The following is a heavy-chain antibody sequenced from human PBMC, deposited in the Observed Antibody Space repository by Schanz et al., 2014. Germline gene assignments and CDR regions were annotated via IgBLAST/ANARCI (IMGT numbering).Heavy chain of an antibody. J-gene: IGHJ5*02. CDR3: AREVGLYDRGWFDP. Sequence: QVHLVQSGAEVKKPGSSVKVSCKPSGGTFSSDTFSWVRQAPGQGLEWMGRIVPIAGITNYAQRFQGRVTITADKSSDTAYMELSSLRSEDTAVYYCAREVGLYDRGWFDPWGQGTLVTGSS. D-gene: IGHD3-22*01. CDR2: IVPIAGIT. V-gene: IGHV1-69*08. CDR1: GGTFSSDT.